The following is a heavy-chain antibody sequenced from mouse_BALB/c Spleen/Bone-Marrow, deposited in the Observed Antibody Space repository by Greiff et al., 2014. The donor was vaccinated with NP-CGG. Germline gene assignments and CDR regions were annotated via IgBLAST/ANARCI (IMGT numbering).Heavy chain of an antibody. D-gene: IGHD2-3*01. J-gene: IGHJ1*01. CDR3: ASYDGSYFDV. CDR2: IYPGTVNT. Sequence: VQLQESGPELVKPGASVRISCKASGYTFTSYYIHWVKQRPGQGLEWIGWIYPGTVNTKYNEKFKGKATLTADKSSSTAYMQLSSLTSEDSAVYFCASYDGSYFDVWGAGTTVTVSS. CDR1: GYTFTSYY. V-gene: IGHV1S56*01.